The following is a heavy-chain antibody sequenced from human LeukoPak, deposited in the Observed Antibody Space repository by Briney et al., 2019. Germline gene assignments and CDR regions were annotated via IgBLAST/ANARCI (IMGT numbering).Heavy chain of an antibody. CDR2: ISAYNGNT. Sequence: ASVKVSCKASGYTFTSYGISWVRQAPGQGLEWMGWISAYNGNTNYAQKLQGRVTMTTDTSTSTAYMELSSLRSEDTAVYYCARDIRGSSSLDYWGQGTLVTVSS. CDR1: GYTFTSYG. D-gene: IGHD6-13*01. CDR3: ARDIRGSSSLDY. J-gene: IGHJ4*02. V-gene: IGHV1-18*01.